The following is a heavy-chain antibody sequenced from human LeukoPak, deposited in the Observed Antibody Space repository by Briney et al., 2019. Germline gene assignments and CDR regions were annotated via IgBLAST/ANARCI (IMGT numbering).Heavy chain of an antibody. V-gene: IGHV1-46*01. CDR3: ARDRLRFLEWFNAFDL. CDR2: INPSGGST. D-gene: IGHD3-3*01. Sequence: ASVKVSCKASGYTFTSYYMHWVRQGPGQGLEWMGIINPSGGSTSYAQKFQGRVTMTRDTSTSTVYMELSSLRSEDTAVYYCARDRLRFLEWFNAFDLWGQGTLVTVSS. J-gene: IGHJ3*01. CDR1: GYTFTSYY.